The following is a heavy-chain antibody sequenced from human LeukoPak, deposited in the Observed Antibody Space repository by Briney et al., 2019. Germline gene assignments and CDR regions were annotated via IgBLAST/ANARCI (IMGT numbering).Heavy chain of an antibody. CDR3: ARDRNWNYPSYYYGMDV. D-gene: IGHD1-7*01. CDR1: GGSFSGYY. Sequence: SETLSLTCAVYGGSFSGYYWSWIRQPPGKRLEWIGEINHSGSTNYNPSLKSRVTISVDTSKNQFSLKLSSVTAADTAVYYCARDRNWNYPSYYYGMDVWGQGTTVTVSS. J-gene: IGHJ6*02. V-gene: IGHV4-34*01. CDR2: INHSGST.